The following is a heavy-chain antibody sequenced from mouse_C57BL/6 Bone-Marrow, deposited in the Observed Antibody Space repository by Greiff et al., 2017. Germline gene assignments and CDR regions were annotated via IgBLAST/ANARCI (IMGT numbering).Heavy chain of an antibody. CDR3: TRWYGYGRWFDY. CDR1: GFTFSSYS. J-gene: IGHJ2*01. D-gene: IGHD2-2*01. V-gene: IGHV5-9-1*02. CDR2: ISSGGDCI. Sequence: EVQLQQSGEGLVKPGASLKISCAASGFTFSSYSMSWVRQTPEKRLEWVAYISSGGDCIYYADTVKGRFTISRDNAGNTLYLQISSLKSEDSAIYYCTRWYGYGRWFDYWGQGTTLTVSS.